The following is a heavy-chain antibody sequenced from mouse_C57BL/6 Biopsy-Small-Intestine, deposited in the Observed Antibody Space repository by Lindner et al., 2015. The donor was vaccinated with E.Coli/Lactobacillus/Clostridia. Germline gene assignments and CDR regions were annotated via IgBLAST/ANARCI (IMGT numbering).Heavy chain of an antibody. J-gene: IGHJ2*01. V-gene: IGHV3-1*01. CDR1: GYSITSGYD. Sequence: VQLQESGPGMVKPSQSLSLTCTVTGYSITSGYDWHWIRHFPGNKLEWMGYMSYSGSTNYNPSLKSRISITHDTSKNHFFLKLNSVTTEDTATYCCARGVASPYYFDYWGQGTTLTVSS. CDR3: ARGVASPYYFDY. D-gene: IGHD1-1*01. CDR2: MSYSGST.